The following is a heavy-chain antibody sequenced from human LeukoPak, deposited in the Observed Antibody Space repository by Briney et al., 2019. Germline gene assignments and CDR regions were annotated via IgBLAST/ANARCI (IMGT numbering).Heavy chain of an antibody. CDR2: IYSGGST. V-gene: IGHV3-53*01. CDR3: ARAGMGSSWLDY. J-gene: IGHJ4*02. Sequence: GGSLRLSCAASGFTASSNYMSWVRQAPGKGLEWVSVIYSGGSTYYADSVKGRFTISRDNSKNTLYLQMNSLRAEDTAVYYCARAGMGSSWLDYWGQGTLVTVSS. D-gene: IGHD6-13*01. CDR1: GFTASSNY.